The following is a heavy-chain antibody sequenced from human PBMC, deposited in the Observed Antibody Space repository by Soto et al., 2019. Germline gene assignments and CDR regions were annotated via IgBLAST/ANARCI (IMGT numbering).Heavy chain of an antibody. Sequence: GGSLRLSCAASGFTFSSYGMHWVRQAPGKGLEWVAVISYDGSNKYYADSVKGRFTISRDNSKNTLYLQMNSLRAEDTAVYYCANRVDAFDIWGQGTMVTVSS. CDR3: ANRVDAFDI. J-gene: IGHJ3*02. V-gene: IGHV3-30*18. CDR2: ISYDGSNK. CDR1: GFTFSSYG.